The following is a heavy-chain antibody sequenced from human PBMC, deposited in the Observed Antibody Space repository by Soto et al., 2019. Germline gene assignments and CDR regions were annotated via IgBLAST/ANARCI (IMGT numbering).Heavy chain of an antibody. D-gene: IGHD6-19*01. CDR1: GFTFSDYA. CDR3: ARGGRQWLVTSDFNY. V-gene: IGHV3-30*03. Sequence: VQLVESGGGVVQPGRSLRLSCAASGFTFSDYAMHWVRQAPGKGLEWVAVVSHDGRNTHYADSVKGRFTISRDSSKNTVALEMTSLRAEDTAVYYWARGGRQWLVTSDFNYWGQGALVTVSS. J-gene: IGHJ4*02. CDR2: VSHDGRNT.